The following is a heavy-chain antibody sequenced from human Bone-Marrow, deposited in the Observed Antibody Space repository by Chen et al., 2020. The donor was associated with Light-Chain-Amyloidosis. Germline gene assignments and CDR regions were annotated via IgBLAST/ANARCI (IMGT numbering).Heavy chain of an antibody. J-gene: IGHJ4*02. D-gene: IGHD3-22*01. V-gene: IGHV3-23*04. CDR3: AKDRITVIVDQSLDY. CDR1: GFTFSSYA. CDR2: ISDSGGST. Sequence: EVQLVESGGGLVQPGGSLRLSCVASGFTFSSYAMSWVRQAPGKGLEWVSGISDSGGSTYYADSVKGRLTISRDNSKNTLYLQMNSLRAEETAVYYCAKDRITVIVDQSLDYWGQGTLVTVSS.